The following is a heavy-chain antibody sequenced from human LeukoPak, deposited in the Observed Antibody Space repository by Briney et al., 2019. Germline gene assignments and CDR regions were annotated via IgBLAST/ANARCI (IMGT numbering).Heavy chain of an antibody. V-gene: IGHV1-69*04. Sequence: VASVKVSCKASGGTFSTYAISWVRQAPGQGLEWMGRIIPILGIANYAQKFQGRVTITADKSTSTAYMELSSLRSEDTAVYYCARAPYYYDSSGYYLFDYWGQGTLVTVSS. D-gene: IGHD3-22*01. CDR2: IIPILGIA. CDR3: ARAPYYYDSSGYYLFDY. J-gene: IGHJ4*02. CDR1: GGTFSTYA.